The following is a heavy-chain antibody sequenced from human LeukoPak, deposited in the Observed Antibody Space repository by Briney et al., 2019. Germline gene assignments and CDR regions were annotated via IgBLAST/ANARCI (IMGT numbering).Heavy chain of an antibody. J-gene: IGHJ4*02. Sequence: GRSLRLSCAASGFTFDDYAMHWVRQAPGKGLEWVSGISWNSGSIGYADSVKGRFAISRDNAKNSLYLQMNSLRAEDTALYYCAKDHAYSYGYFDYWGQGTLVTVSS. CDR1: GFTFDDYA. V-gene: IGHV3-9*01. CDR3: AKDHAYSYGYFDY. D-gene: IGHD5-18*01. CDR2: ISWNSGSI.